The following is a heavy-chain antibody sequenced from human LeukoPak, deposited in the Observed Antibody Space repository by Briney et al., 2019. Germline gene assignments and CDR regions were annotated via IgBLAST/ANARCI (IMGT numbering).Heavy chain of an antibody. CDR2: IITIVGTA. D-gene: IGHD5-24*01. Sequence: SVRVSRKASGGTFSSYAISWVRQAPGQRLEWMGGIITIVGTANYAQKFQGRVTIPADESTSTTYMELSSLRSEDTAVYYCVGGWLQFDTFDIWGQGTMVTVSP. J-gene: IGHJ3*02. V-gene: IGHV1-69*13. CDR3: VGGWLQFDTFDI. CDR1: GGTFSSYA.